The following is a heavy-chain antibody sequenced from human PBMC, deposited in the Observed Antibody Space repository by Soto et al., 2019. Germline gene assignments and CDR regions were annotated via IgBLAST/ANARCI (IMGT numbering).Heavy chain of an antibody. J-gene: IGHJ5*02. V-gene: IGHV1-46*01. CDR1: GYTFTSYY. Sequence: ASVKVSCKASGYTFTSYYMHWVRQAPGQGLEWMGIINPSGGSTSYAQKFQGRVTMTRDTSTSTVYMELSSLRSEDTAVYYCARDSSVYYGFWSGYYPNNWFDTWGQGTPVTVSS. CDR3: ARDSSVYYGFWSGYYPNNWFDT. CDR2: INPSGGST. D-gene: IGHD3-3*01.